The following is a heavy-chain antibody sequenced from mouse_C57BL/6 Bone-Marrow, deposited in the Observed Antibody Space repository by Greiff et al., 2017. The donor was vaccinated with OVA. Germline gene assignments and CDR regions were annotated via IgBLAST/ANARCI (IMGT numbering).Heavy chain of an antibody. D-gene: IGHD1-1*01. Sequence: QVQLQQSGPELVKPGASVKISCKASGYSFTSYYIHWVKQRPGQGLEWIGWIYPGSGNTKYNEKFKGKATLTADTSSSTAYMQLSSLTSEDSAVYYCAPYYYGSFYYFDYWGQGTTLTVSS. CDR3: APYYYGSFYYFDY. CDR2: IYPGSGNT. J-gene: IGHJ2*01. CDR1: GYSFTSYY. V-gene: IGHV1-66*01.